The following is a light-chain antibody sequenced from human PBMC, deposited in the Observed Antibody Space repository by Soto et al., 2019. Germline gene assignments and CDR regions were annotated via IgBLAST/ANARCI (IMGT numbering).Light chain of an antibody. CDR1: GSSIGTNT. CDR2: GDN. J-gene: IGLJ2*01. CDR3: AAWDGSLNNVL. Sequence: QPVLNQPPSASGTPGQRVTISCSGSGSSIGTNTVNWYRQLPGTAPKLLIYGDNQRPSGVPDRFSGSKSGTSASLAISGLQSEDEADYYCAAWDGSLNNVLFGGGTKLTVL. V-gene: IGLV1-44*01.